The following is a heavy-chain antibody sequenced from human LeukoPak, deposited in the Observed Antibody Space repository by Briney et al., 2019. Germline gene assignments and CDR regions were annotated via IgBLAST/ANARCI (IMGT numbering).Heavy chain of an antibody. CDR2: IIPIFGTA. V-gene: IGHV1-69*13. J-gene: IGHJ3*02. CDR3: ARGPRYSYQPTGDFDI. CDR1: GGTFSRYA. Sequence: GASVRVSCKASGGTFSRYAISWVRQAPGQGLEGMGGIIPIFGTANYAQKFQGRVTITADESTSTAYMELSSLRSEDTAVYYCARGPRYSYQPTGDFDIWGQGTMVTVSS. D-gene: IGHD5-18*01.